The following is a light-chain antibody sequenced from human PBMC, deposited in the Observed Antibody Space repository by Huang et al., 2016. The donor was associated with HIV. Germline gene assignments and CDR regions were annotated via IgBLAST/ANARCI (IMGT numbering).Light chain of an antibody. CDR1: QSVGSK. V-gene: IGKV3-15*01. CDR2: GAS. Sequence: DTVMTQTPATLSVSPGARATLACRASQSVGSKLAWFQQKPGKAPKLLIHGASTRATGIPARFSGSGSGTEFTRTISSLQSEDFAVYYCQQYNNWPYTFGQGTKLEIK. CDR3: QQYNNWPYT. J-gene: IGKJ2*01.